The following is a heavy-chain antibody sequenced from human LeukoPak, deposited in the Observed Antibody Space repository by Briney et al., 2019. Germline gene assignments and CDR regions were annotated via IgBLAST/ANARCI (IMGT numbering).Heavy chain of an antibody. CDR3: ARDVSSSGWFWSFFGH. Sequence: ASVKVSCKASGYTFTSYGISWVRQAPEQGLEWMGWISPNNGNTNYAQKLQGRVTMTTDTSSTTAYMELRSLRSDDTAVYYCARDVSSSGWFWSFFGHWGQGTPVTVSS. CDR2: ISPNNGNT. V-gene: IGHV1-18*01. D-gene: IGHD6-19*01. J-gene: IGHJ4*02. CDR1: GYTFTSYG.